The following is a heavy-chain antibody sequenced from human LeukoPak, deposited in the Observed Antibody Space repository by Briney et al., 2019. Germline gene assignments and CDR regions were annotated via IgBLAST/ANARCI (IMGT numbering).Heavy chain of an antibody. CDR2: IYGGNSET. CDR3: ARTTTYSRGWYGAY. CDR1: GYRYSDYW. Sequence: PGESLKISCKGSGYRYSDYWIGWVRQMPGKGLEWMGIIYGGNSETRYSPSLQGQVTISSDKSINTAYLQWSSLKASDTAMYYCARTTTYSRGWYGAYWRQRTLVTVSS. V-gene: IGHV5-51*01. J-gene: IGHJ4*02. D-gene: IGHD6-19*01.